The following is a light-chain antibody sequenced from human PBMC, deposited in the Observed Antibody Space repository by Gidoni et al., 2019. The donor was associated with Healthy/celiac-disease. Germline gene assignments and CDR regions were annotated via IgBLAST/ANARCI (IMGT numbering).Light chain of an antibody. J-gene: IGKJ2*04. CDR2: KAS. CDR1: QSISSW. CDR3: QQYNSYSRS. V-gene: IGKV1-5*03. Sequence: DIQMTLSPSTLSASVGDRVTITCRASQSISSWSAWYQQKPGKATKLLIYKASSLESGVPSRFSGSGSGTEFTLTISSLQPDDFATYYGQQYNSYSRSFGQGTKLEIK.